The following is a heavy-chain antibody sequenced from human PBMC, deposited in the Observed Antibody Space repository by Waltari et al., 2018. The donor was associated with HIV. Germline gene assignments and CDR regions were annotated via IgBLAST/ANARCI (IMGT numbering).Heavy chain of an antibody. V-gene: IGHV1-18*01. J-gene: IGHJ6*02. CDR1: GYTFTSYG. D-gene: IGHD3-3*01. Sequence: QVQLVQSGAEVKKPGASVKVSCKASGYTFTSYGIRWVRQARGPWLEWMGWMSAYNGNTNYAQKLQGRVTMTTDTSTSTAYMELRRLRSDDTAVYYCARVSSTIFGVVIGGYYYGMDVWGQGTTVTVSS. CDR2: MSAYNGNT. CDR3: ARVSSTIFGVVIGGYYYGMDV.